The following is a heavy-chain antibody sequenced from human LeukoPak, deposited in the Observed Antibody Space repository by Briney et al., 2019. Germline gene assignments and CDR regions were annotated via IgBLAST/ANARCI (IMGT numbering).Heavy chain of an antibody. J-gene: IGHJ1*01. CDR2: INHSGST. V-gene: IGHV4-34*01. CDR3: ARGAPRIAAAGQPAEYFQH. D-gene: IGHD6-13*01. Sequence: PSETPSLTCAVYGGSFSGYYWSWIRQPPGKGLEWIGEINHSGSTNYNPSLKSRVTISVDTSKNQFSLKLSSVTAADTAVYYCARGAPRIAAAGQPAEYFQHWGQGTLVTVSS. CDR1: GGSFSGYY.